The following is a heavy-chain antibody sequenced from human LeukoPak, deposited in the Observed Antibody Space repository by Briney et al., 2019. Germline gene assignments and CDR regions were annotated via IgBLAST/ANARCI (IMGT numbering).Heavy chain of an antibody. CDR1: GGSFRGYH. Sequence: SETLSLTCAVYGGSFRGYHWSWMREPPGKGLEWIGELNHRGCTNHNPSLKRRVTISVDSSKIQITLKRSSVTAADTSVYYCARGSDDCWSGLDYWGQGTLVTVSS. J-gene: IGHJ4*02. CDR2: LNHRGCT. V-gene: IGHV4-34*01. CDR3: ARGSDDCWSGLDY. D-gene: IGHD3-3*01.